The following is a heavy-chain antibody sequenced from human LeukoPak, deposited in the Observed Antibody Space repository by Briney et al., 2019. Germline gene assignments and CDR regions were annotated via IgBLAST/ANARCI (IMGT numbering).Heavy chain of an antibody. CDR3: ARAFYDSSGYYSPFDY. Sequence: GASVKFSCKASGYTFTSYYMHWVRQAPGQGLEWMGIINPSGGSTSYAQKFQGRVTMTRDTSTSTVYMELSSLRSEDTAVYYCARAFYDSSGYYSPFDYWGQGTLVTVSS. V-gene: IGHV1-46*01. CDR1: GYTFTSYY. D-gene: IGHD3-22*01. J-gene: IGHJ4*02. CDR2: INPSGGST.